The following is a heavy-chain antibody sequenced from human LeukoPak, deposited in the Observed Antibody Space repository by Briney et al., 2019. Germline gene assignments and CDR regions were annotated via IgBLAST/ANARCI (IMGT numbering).Heavy chain of an antibody. J-gene: IGHJ4*02. CDR2: IYSGGST. D-gene: IGHD3-22*01. Sequence: PGGSLRLSCAASGFTVSSNYMSWVREAPGKGLEGVSVIYSGGSTYYANSVQGRFTISRDNSKNTQYLQINNLRAEGTAGYYCASTENGHCYDSSGYLNYWGQRTLVTVSS. CDR1: GFTVSSNY. V-gene: IGHV3-53*01. CDR3: ASTENGHCYDSSGYLNY.